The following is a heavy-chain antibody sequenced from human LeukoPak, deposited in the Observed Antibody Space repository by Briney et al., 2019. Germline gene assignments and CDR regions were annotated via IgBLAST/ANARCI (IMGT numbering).Heavy chain of an antibody. CDR3: ATDTLSSSSNPDY. D-gene: IGHD6-6*01. CDR2: ISYDGSNK. Sequence: GRSLRLSCAASGFTFSSYGMHWVRQAPGKGLEWVAVISYDGSNKYYADSVKGRFTISRDNAKNSLYLQMNSLRAEDTAVYYCATDTLSSSSNPDYWGQGTLVTVSS. J-gene: IGHJ4*02. CDR1: GFTFSSYG. V-gene: IGHV3-30*03.